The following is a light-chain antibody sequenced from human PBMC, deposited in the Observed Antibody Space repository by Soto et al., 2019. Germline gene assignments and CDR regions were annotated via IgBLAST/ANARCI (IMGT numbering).Light chain of an antibody. J-gene: IGKJ1*01. CDR1: QSVSSN. Sequence: EIVMTQSPATLSVSPGERATLSCRASQSVSSNLAWYQQKPGQAPRLLIYGASTRATGIPARFSGSGSGTEFTLTIRSLQSEYFAVYYCQQYNTWPPWTFGQGTNVEI. CDR3: QQYNTWPPWT. V-gene: IGKV3-15*01. CDR2: GAS.